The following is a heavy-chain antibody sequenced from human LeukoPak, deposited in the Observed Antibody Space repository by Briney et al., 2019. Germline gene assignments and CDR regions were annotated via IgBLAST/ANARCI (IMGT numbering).Heavy chain of an antibody. CDR1: GYTFTTYD. D-gene: IGHD4-17*01. Sequence: ASVKVSCKASGYTFTTYDINWVRQATGQGLEWMGCMNPNSGNTGYAQKFQGRVTITSNTSISTAYMELSSLRSEDTAVYYCARGAPLRRPGLIDYWGQGTLVTVSS. V-gene: IGHV1-8*03. J-gene: IGHJ4*02. CDR3: ARGAPLRRPGLIDY. CDR2: MNPNSGNT.